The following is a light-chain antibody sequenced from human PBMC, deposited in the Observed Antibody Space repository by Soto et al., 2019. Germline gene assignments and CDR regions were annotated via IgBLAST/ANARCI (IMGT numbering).Light chain of an antibody. V-gene: IGKV3-20*01. CDR1: ENVSNNY. CDR2: AAS. Sequence: ENVLTQSPGTLSLYQGERATLSCRASENVSNNYSAWHQQKPGQAPRLLISAASKRATGIPDRFSGSGSGTDFTLTIILLEPEDFAVYYCQQYSFMWTFGQGTKVDI. J-gene: IGKJ1*01. CDR3: QQYSFMWT.